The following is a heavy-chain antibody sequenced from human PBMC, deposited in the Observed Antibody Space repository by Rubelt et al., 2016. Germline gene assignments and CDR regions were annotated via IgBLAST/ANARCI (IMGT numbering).Heavy chain of an antibody. CDR2: INHSGST. Sequence: QVQLQQWGAGLLKPSETLSLTCAVYGGSFSGYYWSWIRQPPGKGLEWIGEINHSGSTNYNPSLKSRVTISVDTSKNQFSLKLSSVTAADTAVYYCARPHYYGSGRAVWFDPWGQGTLVTVSS. V-gene: IGHV4-34*01. CDR1: GGSFSGYY. D-gene: IGHD3-10*01. J-gene: IGHJ5*02. CDR3: ARPHYYGSGRAVWFDP.